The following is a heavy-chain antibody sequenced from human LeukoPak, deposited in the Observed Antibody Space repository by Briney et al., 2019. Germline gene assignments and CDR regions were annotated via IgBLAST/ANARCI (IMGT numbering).Heavy chain of an antibody. J-gene: IGHJ5*02. Sequence: GASAKVSCKASGGTFSSYATSWVRQAPGQGLEWMGGIIPIFGTANYAQKFQGRVTITADESTSTAYMELSSLRSEDTAVYYCARDRGSSGYYQYNWFDPWGQGTLVTVSS. CDR3: ARDRGSSGYYQYNWFDP. CDR1: GGTFSSYA. V-gene: IGHV1-69*13. D-gene: IGHD3-22*01. CDR2: IIPIFGTA.